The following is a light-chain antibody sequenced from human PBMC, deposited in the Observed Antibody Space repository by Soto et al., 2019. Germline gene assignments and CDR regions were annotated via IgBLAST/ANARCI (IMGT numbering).Light chain of an antibody. J-gene: IGKJ2*01. V-gene: IGKV1-33*01. CDR1: QDISNY. CDR3: QQYDNLPRT. CDR2: DAS. Sequence: DIQMNQSPSSLSASVGDRVTITCPASQDISNYLNWYQQKPGKAPKLLIYDASNLETGVPSRFSGSGSGTDFTFTISSLQPEDIAKYYCQQYDNLPRTFGQGTKLEIK.